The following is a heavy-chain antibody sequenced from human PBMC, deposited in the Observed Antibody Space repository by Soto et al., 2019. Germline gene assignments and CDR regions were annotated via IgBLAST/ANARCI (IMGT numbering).Heavy chain of an antibody. CDR3: VRQAGEDY. Sequence: QVQLVESGGGEVQPGRSLRLSCEASGFSFSSYGMHWFRQPPGKGLEWVAVIWYDGSEKYYADSVKGRFTISRDNSKNTIYLQLNSLRVEDTAVYYCVRQAGEDYWGQGTLVTVSS. J-gene: IGHJ4*02. V-gene: IGHV3-33*01. CDR2: IWYDGSEK. D-gene: IGHD6-13*01. CDR1: GFSFSSYG.